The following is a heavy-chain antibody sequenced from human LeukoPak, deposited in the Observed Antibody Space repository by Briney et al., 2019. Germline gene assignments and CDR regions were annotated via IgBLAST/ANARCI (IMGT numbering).Heavy chain of an antibody. V-gene: IGHV3-23*01. CDR1: GFTFNNYV. CDR2: ISGSGSGT. Sequence: GRSLRLSCAASGFTFNNYVMSWVRQAPGEGLEWVSSISGSGSGTFYADSVKGRFTISRDNSKNTLYLQMNSLRAEDTALYYCAKGDKEMTTVTRNWFDPWGQGTLVTVSS. CDR3: AKGDKEMTTVTRNWFDP. D-gene: IGHD4-17*01. J-gene: IGHJ5*02.